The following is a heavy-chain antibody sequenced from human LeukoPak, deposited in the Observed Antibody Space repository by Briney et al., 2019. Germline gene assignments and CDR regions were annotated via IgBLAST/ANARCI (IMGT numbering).Heavy chain of an antibody. CDR2: INHSGST. J-gene: IGHJ4*02. V-gene: IGHV4-34*01. CDR1: GGSFSGYY. D-gene: IGHD5-18*01. Sequence: SGTLSLTCAVYGGSFSGYYWSWIRQPPGKGLEWIGEINHSGSTNYNPSLKSRVTISVDTSKNQFSLKLSSVTAADTAVYYCARAPQLWVPPCFDYWGQGTLVTVSS. CDR3: ARAPQLWVPPCFDY.